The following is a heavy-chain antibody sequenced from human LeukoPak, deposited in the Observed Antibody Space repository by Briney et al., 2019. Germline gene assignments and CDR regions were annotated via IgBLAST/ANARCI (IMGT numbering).Heavy chain of an antibody. J-gene: IGHJ4*02. V-gene: IGHV4-39*01. CDR2: IYYSGST. Sequence: SETLSLTCTVSGGSISSSSYYWGWIRQPPGKGLEWIGSIYYSGSTYYNPSLKSRVTISVDTSKNQFSLKLSSVTAADTAVYYCARPIAAAGTGFDYWGRGTLVTVSS. CDR3: ARPIAAAGTGFDY. CDR1: GGSISSSSYY. D-gene: IGHD6-13*01.